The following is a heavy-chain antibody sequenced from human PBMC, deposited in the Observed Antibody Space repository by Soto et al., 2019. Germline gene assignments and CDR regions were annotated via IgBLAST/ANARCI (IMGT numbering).Heavy chain of an antibody. CDR3: ATPFQYSSCENVYHRYVMAV. J-gene: IGHJ6*02. CDR2: ISAYNGNT. D-gene: IGHD3-22*01. V-gene: IGHV1-18*01. CDR1: GYTFTSCG. Sequence: SGKDSCKASGYTFTSCGISWVRQAPGQGLEWMGWISAYNGNTNYAQKLQGRVTMTTDTSTSTAYMELRSLRSDDTAVYYCATPFQYSSCENVYHRYVMAVSAQRSTVTVSS.